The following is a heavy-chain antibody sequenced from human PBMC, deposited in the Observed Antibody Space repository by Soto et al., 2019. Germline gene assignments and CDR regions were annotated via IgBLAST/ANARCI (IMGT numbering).Heavy chain of an antibody. J-gene: IGHJ5*02. CDR3: GRAPDR. V-gene: IGHV4-30-2*01. CDR1: GGSISSGGYS. Sequence: QLQLQESGSGLVKPSQTLSLTCAVSGGSISSGGYSWSWIRQPPGKGLEWIGYIYHSGSTYYNPSLQTRLTTTVARSKNQCSLKLSSVTAADTAVYYCGRAPDRWGQGTLVTVSS. CDR2: IYHSGST.